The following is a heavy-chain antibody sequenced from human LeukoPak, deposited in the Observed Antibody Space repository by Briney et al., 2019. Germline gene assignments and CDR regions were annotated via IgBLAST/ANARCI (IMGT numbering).Heavy chain of an antibody. CDR2: ISWNSGNI. CDR1: GFTFDDYA. CDR3: AKGGPSYTSGWHDY. Sequence: GGSLRLSCAASGFTFDDYAMHWVRQAPGKGLEWVSGISWNSGNIGYADSVKGRLTISRDNGKNSLYLQMSSLRAEDTALYYCAKGGPSYTSGWHDYWGQGTLVTVSS. D-gene: IGHD6-19*01. V-gene: IGHV3-9*01. J-gene: IGHJ4*02.